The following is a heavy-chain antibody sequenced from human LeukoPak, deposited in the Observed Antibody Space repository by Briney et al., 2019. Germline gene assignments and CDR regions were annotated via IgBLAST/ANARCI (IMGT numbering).Heavy chain of an antibody. D-gene: IGHD6-13*01. CDR2: IRYDGSNK. J-gene: IGHJ3*02. CDR3: AKGGSSWQKGDAFDI. V-gene: IGHV3-30*02. CDR1: GFTFSSYG. Sequence: PGGSLRLSCAASGFTFSSYGMHWVRQAPGKGLEWVAFIRYDGSNKYYADSVKGRFTISRDNSKNTLYLQMNSLRAEDTAVYYCAKGGSSWQKGDAFDIWGQGTMVTVSS.